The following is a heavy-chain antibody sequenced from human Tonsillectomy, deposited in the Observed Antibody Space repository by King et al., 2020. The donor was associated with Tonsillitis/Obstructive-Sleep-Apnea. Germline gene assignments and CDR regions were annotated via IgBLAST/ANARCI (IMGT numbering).Heavy chain of an antibody. CDR1: GGSISSSSYY. V-gene: IGHV4-39*01. CDR3: SRPGSGWYAPFDY. J-gene: IGHJ4*02. D-gene: IGHD6-19*01. CDR2: IYYSGST. Sequence: QLQESGPGLVKPSETLSLTCTVSGGSISSSSYYWSWIRQPPGKGLEWIGSIYYSGSTYYNPSLKSRVTISVDTSKSQFSLKLSSVTAADTAVYYCSRPGSGWYAPFDYGGQGTLATVSS.